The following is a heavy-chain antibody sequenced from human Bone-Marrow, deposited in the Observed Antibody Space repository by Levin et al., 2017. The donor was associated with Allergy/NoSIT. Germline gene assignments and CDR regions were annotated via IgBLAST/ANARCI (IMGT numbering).Heavy chain of an antibody. CDR2: LSYDGSNR. CDR3: AKDPTYYGSGRQYYGRIMGAREGGY. J-gene: IGHJ4*02. Sequence: GESLKISCAASGYTFSSYGMHWVRQAPGKGLEWVAVLSYDGSNRYYADSVKGRFTISRDNSKNTLYLQMNSLRAEDTAVYYCAKDPTYYGSGRQYYGRIMGAREGGYWGQGTLVTVSS. V-gene: IGHV3-30*18. D-gene: IGHD3-10*01. CDR1: GYTFSSYG.